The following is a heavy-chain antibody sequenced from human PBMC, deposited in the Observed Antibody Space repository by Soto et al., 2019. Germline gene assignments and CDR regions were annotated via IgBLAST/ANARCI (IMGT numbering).Heavy chain of an antibody. CDR1: GYTFTGYY. CDR2: INPNSGGT. Sequence: ASVKVSCKASGYTFTGYYMHWVRQAPGQGLEWMGWINPNSGGTNYAQKFQGWVTMTRDTSISTAYMELSRLRSDDTAVYYCARGRRNYYDSSGPFHYYYYYGMDVWGQGTTVTVSS. D-gene: IGHD3-22*01. J-gene: IGHJ6*02. V-gene: IGHV1-2*04. CDR3: ARGRRNYYDSSGPFHYYYYYGMDV.